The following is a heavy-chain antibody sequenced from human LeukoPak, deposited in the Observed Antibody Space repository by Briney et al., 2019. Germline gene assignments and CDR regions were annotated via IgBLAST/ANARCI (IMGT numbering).Heavy chain of an antibody. D-gene: IGHD3-9*01. CDR1: GGTFGSYA. J-gene: IGHJ4*02. CDR3: ARSVRRRLTGSEFDY. CDR2: IIPIFGTA. Sequence: SVKVSCKASGGTFGSYAISWVRQAPGQGLEWMGGIIPIFGTANYARKFQGRVTITADESTSTAYMELSSLRSEDTAVYYCARSVRRRLTGSEFDYWGQGTLVTVSS. V-gene: IGHV1-69*01.